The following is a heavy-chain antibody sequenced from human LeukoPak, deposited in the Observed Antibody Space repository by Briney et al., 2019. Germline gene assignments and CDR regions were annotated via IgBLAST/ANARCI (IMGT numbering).Heavy chain of an antibody. CDR2: TSGSGRST. V-gene: IGHV3-23*01. J-gene: IGHJ4*02. D-gene: IGHD6-19*01. CDR1: GFTFSNYA. CDR3: ARGGVAGHY. Sequence: PGGSLRLSCAASGFTFSNYAMNWVRQAPGKGLEWVSTTSGSGRSTSYADSVRGRFTISRDNSKNTLYLQMNSLRAEDTAVYYCARGGVAGHYWGQGTLVTVSS.